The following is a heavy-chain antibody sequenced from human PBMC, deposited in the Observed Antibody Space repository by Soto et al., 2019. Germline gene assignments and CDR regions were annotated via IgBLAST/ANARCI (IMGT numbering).Heavy chain of an antibody. CDR3: ATSMRHTLNP. V-gene: IGHV3-7*01. Sequence: EVQVVESGGGLVQPGGSLRLSCAASGFTFSSHWMTWVRQVPGKGLEWVANINQDGSDQYYVESVKGRFTISRDNAKTSLCLHMNSLRVGDTAVYYCATSMRHTLNPWGQGTLVTVSS. J-gene: IGHJ5*02. CDR1: GFTFSSHW. D-gene: IGHD2-8*01. CDR2: INQDGSDQ.